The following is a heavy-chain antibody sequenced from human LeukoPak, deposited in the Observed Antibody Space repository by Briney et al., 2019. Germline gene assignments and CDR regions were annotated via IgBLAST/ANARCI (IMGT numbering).Heavy chain of an antibody. V-gene: IGHV3-7*01. J-gene: IGHJ6*02. CDR3: ARKNGMDV. Sequence: GGSLRLSCAASGFIFSTYWMTWVRQAPGKGLEWVACIKGDGSEKYYVESVEGRFTISRNNAENSLYLQMNSLRAEDTAVYYCARKNGMDVWGQGTTVTVSS. CDR2: IKGDGSEK. CDR1: GFIFSTYW.